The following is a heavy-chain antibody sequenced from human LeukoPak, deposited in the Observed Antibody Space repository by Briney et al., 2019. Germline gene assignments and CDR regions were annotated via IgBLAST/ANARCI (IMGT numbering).Heavy chain of an antibody. D-gene: IGHD2-8*01. CDR3: ARGLMGGYPHFDY. V-gene: IGHV3-30*04. J-gene: IGHJ4*02. Sequence: GGSLRLSCAASGFTFSSYAMHWVRQAPGKGLEWVAVISYDGSNKYYADSVKGRFTISRDNSKNTLYLQMNSLRAEDTALYYCARGLMGGYPHFDYWGQGTLVTVSS. CDR1: GFTFSSYA. CDR2: ISYDGSNK.